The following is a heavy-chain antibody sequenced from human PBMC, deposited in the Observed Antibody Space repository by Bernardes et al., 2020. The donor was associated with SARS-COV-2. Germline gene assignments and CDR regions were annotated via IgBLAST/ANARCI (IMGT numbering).Heavy chain of an antibody. V-gene: IGHV3-48*01. D-gene: IGHD2-21*01. J-gene: IGHJ2*01. CDR3: ATYLTQNIPLGFYWYFDL. CDR1: GFTFSSNS. CDR2: ISSTSSTI. Sequence: GGSLRLSCAASGFTFSSNSMSWVRQAPGKGLEWVSYISSTSSTIYYADSVKGRFTISRDNADNSMFLQMNSLRAEDTAVYYCATYLTQNIPLGFYWYFDLWGRGTLVTVSS.